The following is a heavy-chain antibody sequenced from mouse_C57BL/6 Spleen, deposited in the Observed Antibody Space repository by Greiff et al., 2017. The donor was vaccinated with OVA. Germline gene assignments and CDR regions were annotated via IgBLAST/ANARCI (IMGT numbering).Heavy chain of an antibody. CDR1: GYTFTDYE. Sequence: VQLQESGAELVRPGASVTLSCKASGYTFTDYEMHWVKRTPVHGLDWIGAIDPETGGPAYNQKFKGKAILTADKSSSTAYMELRSLTSEDSAVYYCTTLDYWGRGTTLTVSS. V-gene: IGHV1-15*01. CDR2: IDPETGGP. J-gene: IGHJ2*01. CDR3: TTLDY.